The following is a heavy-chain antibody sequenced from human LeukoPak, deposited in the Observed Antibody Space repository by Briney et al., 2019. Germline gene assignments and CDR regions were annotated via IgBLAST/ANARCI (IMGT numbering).Heavy chain of an antibody. CDR3: AKDGSGLNAFDI. Sequence: GGSLRLSCEASGFTFSSYAMTWVRQAPGKGLEWVSSISGSGDNTYNAASVKGRFIIFRDNSKNTLYLQMNTLRAEDTAVYYCAKDGSGLNAFDIWGQGTMVTVSS. CDR2: ISGSGDNT. D-gene: IGHD3-3*01. V-gene: IGHV3-23*01. CDR1: GFTFSSYA. J-gene: IGHJ3*02.